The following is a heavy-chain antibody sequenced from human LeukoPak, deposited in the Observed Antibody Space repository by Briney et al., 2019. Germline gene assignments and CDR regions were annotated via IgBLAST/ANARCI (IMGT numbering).Heavy chain of an antibody. CDR1: GGSISGYY. D-gene: IGHD2-2*01. CDR3: ARGDCSSTSCSFDY. CDR2: IYYSGGI. J-gene: IGHJ4*02. V-gene: IGHV4-59*12. Sequence: SETLSLTCTVSGGSISGYYWSWIRQPPGKGLEWIGYIYYSGGINYNPSLNSRVTISVDTSKNQFSLKLSSVTAADTAVYYCARGDCSSTSCSFDYWGQGTLVTVSS.